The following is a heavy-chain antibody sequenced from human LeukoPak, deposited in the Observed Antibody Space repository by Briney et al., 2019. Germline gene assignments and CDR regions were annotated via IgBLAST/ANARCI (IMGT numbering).Heavy chain of an antibody. J-gene: IGHJ4*02. D-gene: IGHD3-16*02. CDR3: ARGYGRYDYVWGSYRYSFDY. Sequence: PSETLSLTCAVYGGSFSGYYWSWIRQPRGKGLEWIGEINRSGSTNYNPALKSRVTISVDTSKNQFSLKLSSVTAADTAMYYCARGYGRYDYVWGSYRYSFDYWGQGTLVTASS. CDR1: GGSFSGYY. V-gene: IGHV4-34*01. CDR2: INRSGST.